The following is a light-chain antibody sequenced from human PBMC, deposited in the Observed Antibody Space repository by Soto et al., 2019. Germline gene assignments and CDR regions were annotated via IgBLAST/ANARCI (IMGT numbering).Light chain of an antibody. CDR3: QQYNSYPRT. CDR1: QSISTW. Sequence: DIQMTQSPSTLSASVGDRVTITCRASQSISTWLAWYQQKPGKAPTLLIYHASSLASGVPSRFSGSGSGTEFTLTISSLQPADFATYHCQQYNSYPRTFGQGTKVEIK. CDR2: HAS. J-gene: IGKJ1*01. V-gene: IGKV1-5*01.